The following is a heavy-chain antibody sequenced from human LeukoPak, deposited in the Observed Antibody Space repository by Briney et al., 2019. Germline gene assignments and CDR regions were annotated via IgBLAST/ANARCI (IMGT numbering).Heavy chain of an antibody. D-gene: IGHD4-11*01. Sequence: PGRSLRLSCAASGFTFDDYAMHWVRQAPGKGLEWVSGISWNSGSIGYADSVKGRFTISRDNAKNSLYLQMNSLRAEDTALYYCATQYSNYDYYYYMDVWGKGTTVTVSS. CDR1: GFTFDDYA. CDR2: ISWNSGSI. V-gene: IGHV3-9*01. CDR3: ATQYSNYDYYYYMDV. J-gene: IGHJ6*03.